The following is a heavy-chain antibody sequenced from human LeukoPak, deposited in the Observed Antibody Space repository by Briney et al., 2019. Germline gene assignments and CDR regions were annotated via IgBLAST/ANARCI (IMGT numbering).Heavy chain of an antibody. CDR3: ARAVGPFDI. V-gene: IGHV3-33*01. CDR2: IWYDGSIK. Sequence: LAGGSLRLSCAASGFTFSTYGMHWVRQAPGKGLEWVAVIWYDGSIKYYADSVKGRFTISRDNSKNTLYLQMNSLRAEDTAVYYCARAVGPFDIWGQGTIVIVSS. CDR1: GFTFSTYG. J-gene: IGHJ3*02.